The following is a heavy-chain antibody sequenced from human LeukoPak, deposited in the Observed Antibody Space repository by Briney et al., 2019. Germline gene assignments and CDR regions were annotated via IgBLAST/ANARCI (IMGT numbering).Heavy chain of an antibody. J-gene: IGHJ6*03. CDR3: ARACYGDYGYCYMDV. Sequence: GGSLRLSCAGSGFTFSSYEMNWVRQAPGKGLEWVSYISSSGTTIYYADSVKGRFTISRDNAKNSLYLQMNSLRAEDTAVYYCARACYGDYGYCYMDVWGKGTTVTISS. CDR1: GFTFSSYE. V-gene: IGHV3-48*03. D-gene: IGHD4-17*01. CDR2: ISSSGTTI.